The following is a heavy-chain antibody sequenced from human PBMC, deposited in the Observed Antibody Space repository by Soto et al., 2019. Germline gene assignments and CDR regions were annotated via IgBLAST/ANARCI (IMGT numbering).Heavy chain of an antibody. CDR1: GFTLSSYW. CDR3: ARQGSHQFFQH. Sequence: RVSGTPGGSLRLSCAVSGFTLSSYWTHWVRQAPGKGLVWVSRISTDGITTTYADSVEGRFTISRDNAKNTLYLQMNSLRAEDTAVYYCARQGSHQFFQHWGQGTLVTVSS. J-gene: IGHJ1*01. V-gene: IGHV3-74*01. CDR2: ISTDGITT.